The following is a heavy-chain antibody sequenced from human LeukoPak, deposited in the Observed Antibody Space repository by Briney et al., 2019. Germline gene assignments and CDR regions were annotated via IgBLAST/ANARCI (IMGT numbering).Heavy chain of an antibody. D-gene: IGHD4-17*01. CDR2: ISASGGST. J-gene: IGHJ4*02. V-gene: IGHV3-23*01. CDR1: GFTFNSNG. Sequence: HPGGSLRLSCAASGFTFNSNGMSWVRQAPGKGLEWVSVISASGGSTYYADSVKGRFTISRDNSKNTLYLQMNSLRAEDTAVYYCAKEARGPHTSDYGDYDLSFVGRSDYWGQGTLVTVSS. CDR3: AKEARGPHTSDYGDYDLSFVGRSDY.